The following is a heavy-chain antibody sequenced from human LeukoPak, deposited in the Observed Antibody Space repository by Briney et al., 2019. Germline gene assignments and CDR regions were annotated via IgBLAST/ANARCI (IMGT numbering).Heavy chain of an antibody. D-gene: IGHD6-13*01. CDR3: AKGFGSSSWYIFDY. J-gene: IGHJ4*02. Sequence: PGGFLGLSLAASGCTLDGYSMHWGREAPGEGLEWGSGISWNSGSIGYADSVKGRFTISRDNAKNSLYLQMNSLRAEDTALYYCAKGFGSSSWYIFDYWGQGTLVTVSS. CDR1: GCTLDGYS. CDR2: ISWNSGSI. V-gene: IGHV3-9*01.